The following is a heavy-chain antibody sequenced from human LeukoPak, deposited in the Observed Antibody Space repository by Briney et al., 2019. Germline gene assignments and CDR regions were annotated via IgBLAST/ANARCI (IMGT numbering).Heavy chain of an antibody. CDR3: ARRAGGYSHPYDY. CDR1: GFTFSSYS. CDR2: ISSSSSYI. Sequence: GGSLRLSCAASGFTFSSYSMNWVRQAPGKGLEWISSISSSSSYIYYADSVKGRFTISRDNAKNSLYLQMNSLRAEDTAVYYCARRAGGYSHPYDYWGQGILVTVSS. J-gene: IGHJ4*02. D-gene: IGHD4-23*01. V-gene: IGHV3-21*01.